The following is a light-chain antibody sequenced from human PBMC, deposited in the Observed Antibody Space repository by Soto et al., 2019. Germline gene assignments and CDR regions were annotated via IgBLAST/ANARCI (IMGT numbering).Light chain of an antibody. J-gene: IGKJ2*01. CDR1: QSVSSY. CDR3: QQRSNWPRYT. Sequence: EIVLTQSPATLSLSPGERATLSCRASQSVSSYLAWYQQKPGQAPRLLIYDASNRATGIPARFSGSGAGTDFTLTSSSLEPEDFAVYFCQQRSNWPRYTFGQGTKREIK. V-gene: IGKV3-11*01. CDR2: DAS.